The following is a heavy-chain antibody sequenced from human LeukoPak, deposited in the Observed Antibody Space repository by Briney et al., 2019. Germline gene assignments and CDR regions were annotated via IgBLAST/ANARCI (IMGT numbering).Heavy chain of an antibody. CDR3: SRGGDSSGWYPGLIDY. CDR1: GYTFTSYG. D-gene: IGHD6-19*01. J-gene: IGHJ4*02. Sequence: ASVKVSCKASGYTFTSYGISWVRQAPGQGLEWMGWISAYNGNTNYAQNLQGRVTMTTDTSTRTAYMELRSMRSDDTAVDDCSRGGDSSGWYPGLIDYWGQGTLVTVSS. V-gene: IGHV1-18*01. CDR2: ISAYNGNT.